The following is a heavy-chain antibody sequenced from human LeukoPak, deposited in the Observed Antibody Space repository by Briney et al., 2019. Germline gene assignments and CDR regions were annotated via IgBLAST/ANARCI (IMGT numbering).Heavy chain of an antibody. V-gene: IGHV3-15*01. J-gene: IGHJ3*02. Sequence: PGGSLRLSCAASGFTFSNVWMNWVRQAPGKGLEWVGRIKNKIASGTTDYAAPVKGRFTISRDDSKNTLFLQMNSLKTEDTAMYYCTTNDAFDIWGQGTLVTVSS. CDR2: IKNKIASGTT. CDR1: GFTFSNVW. CDR3: TTNDAFDI.